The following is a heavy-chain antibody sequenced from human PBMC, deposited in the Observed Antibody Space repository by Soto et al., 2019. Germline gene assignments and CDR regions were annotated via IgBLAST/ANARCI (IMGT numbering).Heavy chain of an antibody. Sequence: GESVKVCCXGAGDTFTDYWIGWVRQMPGKGLEWMGIIYPGDSDTKYNPSFQGQVTISADKSITTTYLRWTSLKASDTAIYYCAASIFYYGMDVWGQGTTLTVSS. J-gene: IGHJ6*02. V-gene: IGHV5-51*01. CDR2: IYPGDSDT. CDR1: GDTFTDYW. CDR3: AASIFYYGMDV.